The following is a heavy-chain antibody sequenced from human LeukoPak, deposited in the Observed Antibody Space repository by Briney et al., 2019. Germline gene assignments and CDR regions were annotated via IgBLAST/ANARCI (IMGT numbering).Heavy chain of an antibody. CDR3: ARFGYVAAVDV. Sequence: GGSLRLSCAASGFSFSAYWMTWVRQAPGTGLEWVANINPAGSETYYVDPVKGRFSISRDNAKNLVYLQMDSLRAEDTAVYHCARFGYVAAVDVWGQGTPVTVSS. V-gene: IGHV3-7*01. CDR1: GFSFSAYW. D-gene: IGHD2-15*01. J-gene: IGHJ4*02. CDR2: INPAGSET.